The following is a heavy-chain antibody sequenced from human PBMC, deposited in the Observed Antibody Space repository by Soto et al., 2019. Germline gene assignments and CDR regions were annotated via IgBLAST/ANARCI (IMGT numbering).Heavy chain of an antibody. CDR1: GGSISSGDYY. V-gene: IGHV4-31*03. J-gene: IGHJ6*02. CDR3: ARVFGFGGMDV. Sequence: SETLSLTCTVSGGSISSGDYYWSWIRQHPGKGLEWIGYIYYSGSTYYNPSLKSRVTISVDTSKNQFSLKLSSVTAADTAVYYCARVFGFGGMDVWGQGTTVTVS. CDR2: IYYSGST. D-gene: IGHD3-10*01.